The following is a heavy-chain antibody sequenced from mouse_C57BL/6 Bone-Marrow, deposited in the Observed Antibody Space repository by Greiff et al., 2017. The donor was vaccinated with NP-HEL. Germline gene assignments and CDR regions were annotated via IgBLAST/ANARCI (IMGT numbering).Heavy chain of an antibody. V-gene: IGHV5-16*01. CDR2: INYDGSST. Sequence: EVQLQESEGGLVQPGSSMKLSCTTSGFTFSDYYMAWVRQVPEKGLDWVANINYDGSSTYYLDSLKSRFIISRDNAKNILYLQMSSLKTEDTATYYCAREGRVRQHTYAMDYWGQGTSVTVSS. CDR3: AREGRVRQHTYAMDY. D-gene: IGHD2-14*01. J-gene: IGHJ4*01. CDR1: GFTFSDYY.